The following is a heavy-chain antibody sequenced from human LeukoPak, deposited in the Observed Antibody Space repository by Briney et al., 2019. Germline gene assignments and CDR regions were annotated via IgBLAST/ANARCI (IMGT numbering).Heavy chain of an antibody. CDR3: ARDPRDTEWLGAFDI. J-gene: IGHJ3*02. CDR1: GYSISSGYY. D-gene: IGHD5-18*01. CDR2: IYHSGIT. Sequence: RPSETLSLTCTVSGYSISSGYYWGWIRQPPGKGLEWIGSIYHSGITYYNPSLKSRVTISVDTSKNHFSLKLSSVTAADTAVYYCARDPRDTEWLGAFDIWGQGTMATVSS. V-gene: IGHV4-38-2*02.